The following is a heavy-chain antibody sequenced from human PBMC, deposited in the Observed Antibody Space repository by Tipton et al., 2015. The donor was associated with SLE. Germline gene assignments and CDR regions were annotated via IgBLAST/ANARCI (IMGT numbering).Heavy chain of an antibody. CDR2: VSYSGST. J-gene: IGHJ4*02. Sequence: WVRQPPGKGLEWIGYVSYSGSTNYNPSLQSRVTISVDTSKNQFSLKLRSVTAADTAVYYCARLPDYFDHWGQGALVTVSS. CDR3: ARLPDYFDH. V-gene: IGHV4-61*07.